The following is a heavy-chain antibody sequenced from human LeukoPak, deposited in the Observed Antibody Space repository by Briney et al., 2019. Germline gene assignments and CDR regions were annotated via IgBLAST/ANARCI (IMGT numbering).Heavy chain of an antibody. D-gene: IGHD2-21*02. V-gene: IGHV3-30*18. Sequence: PGRSLRLSCAASGFTFSSYGMHWVRQAPGKGLEWEAVISYDGSNKYYADSVKGRFTISRDNSKNTLYLQMNSLRAEDTAVYYCAKFCGGDCYSSYWGQGTLVTVSS. CDR1: GFTFSSYG. CDR3: AKFCGGDCYSSY. CDR2: ISYDGSNK. J-gene: IGHJ4*02.